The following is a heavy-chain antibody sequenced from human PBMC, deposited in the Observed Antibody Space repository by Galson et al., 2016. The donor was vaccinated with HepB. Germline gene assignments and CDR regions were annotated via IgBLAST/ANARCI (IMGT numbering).Heavy chain of an antibody. V-gene: IGHV1-18*01. Sequence: SVKVSCKASGYTFISYGISWVRQAPGQGLEWMGWISAYNGNTNYAQKLQGRVTMTTDTSTSTAYMELRSLRSDDTAVYYCARKVGYSYRNWFDPWGQGTLVTVSS. D-gene: IGHD5-18*01. CDR3: ARKVGYSYRNWFDP. CDR1: GYTFISYG. CDR2: ISAYNGNT. J-gene: IGHJ5*02.